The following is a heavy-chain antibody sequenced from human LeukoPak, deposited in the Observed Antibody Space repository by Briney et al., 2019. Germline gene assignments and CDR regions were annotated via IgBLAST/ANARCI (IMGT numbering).Heavy chain of an antibody. CDR1: GFTFSGYA. V-gene: IGHV3-23*01. D-gene: IGHD1-1*01. CDR2: VSDDGVAT. Sequence: PGGSLRLSCAASGFTFSGYAMAWVRQAPGKGLEWVSSVSDDGVATYYADSVKGRFTISKDSSKSMVYLQMNSLRVEDTAIYYCATHKGGTLEKYCFDFWGQGTLVTVSS. J-gene: IGHJ4*02. CDR3: ATHKGGTLEKYCFDF.